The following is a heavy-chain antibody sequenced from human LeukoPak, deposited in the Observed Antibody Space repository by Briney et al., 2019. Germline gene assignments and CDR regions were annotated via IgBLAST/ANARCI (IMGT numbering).Heavy chain of an antibody. CDR1: GLNIRNYW. D-gene: IGHD6-19*01. CDR3: AKGLKLVRIAVAPFDY. J-gene: IGHJ4*02. V-gene: IGHV3-23*01. Sequence: PGGSLRLSCALSGLNIRNYWMHWVRQAPGKGLEWVSAISGSGGSTYYADSVKGRFTISRDNSKNTLYLQMNSLRAEDTAVYYCAKGLKLVRIAVAPFDYWGQGTLVTVSS. CDR2: ISGSGGST.